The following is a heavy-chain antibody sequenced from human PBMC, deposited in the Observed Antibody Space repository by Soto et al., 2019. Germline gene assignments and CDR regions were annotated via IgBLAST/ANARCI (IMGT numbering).Heavy chain of an antibody. V-gene: IGHV4-39*01. CDR3: ARLNKPGWFDP. J-gene: IGHJ5*02. Sequence: PSETLSLTCTVSGGSIISSNYYWAWIRQPPGTGLEWIGTIYYTGSTYYNPSLKSRITMSVDTSKSQFSLTLSSVTAADTAVYNCARLNKPGWFDPWGQGTLVTVSS. CDR1: GGSIISSNYY. CDR2: IYYTGST.